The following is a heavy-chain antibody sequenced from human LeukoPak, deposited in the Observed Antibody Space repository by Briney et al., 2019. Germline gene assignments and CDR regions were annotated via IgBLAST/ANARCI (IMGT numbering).Heavy chain of an antibody. V-gene: IGHV4-59*08. CDR2: ISYSGST. Sequence: SETLSLTCTVSSGSINTFYWAWIRQPPGKGLEWNGYISYSGSTKYNPSLTRRVTISLDTSKNQFSLELRSMTAADTAIYYCARQAGSFTTFDFWGQETLVTVSS. J-gene: IGHJ4*02. CDR3: ARQAGSFTTFDF. CDR1: SGSINTFY. D-gene: IGHD1-26*01.